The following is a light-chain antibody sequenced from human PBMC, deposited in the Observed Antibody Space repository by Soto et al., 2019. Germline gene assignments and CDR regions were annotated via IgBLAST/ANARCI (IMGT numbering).Light chain of an antibody. CDR3: QHGGT. V-gene: IGKV4-1*01. Sequence: DIVMTQSPDSLAVSLGERATINCKSSQNVLYSSNNKNYLAWYQQKPGQPPKLLIYWASTRESGVPDRFSGSGSGTDFTLTISSLQAEDVAVYYCQHGGTFGQETRLEIK. J-gene: IGKJ2*02. CDR1: QNVLYSSNNKNY. CDR2: WAS.